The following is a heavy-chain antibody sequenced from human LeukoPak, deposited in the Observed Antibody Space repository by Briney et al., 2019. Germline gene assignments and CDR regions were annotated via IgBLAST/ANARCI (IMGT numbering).Heavy chain of an antibody. CDR3: ARKSYYYDSSGYFFDY. CDR1: GFTFSSYG. Sequence: GGSLRLSCAASGFTFSSYGMHWVRQAPGKGLEWVAVISYDGSNKYYADSVKGRFTISRDNAKNSLYLQMNSLRDEDTAVYSCARKSYYYDSSGYFFDYWGQGTLVTVSS. J-gene: IGHJ4*02. D-gene: IGHD3-22*01. CDR2: ISYDGSNK. V-gene: IGHV3-30*03.